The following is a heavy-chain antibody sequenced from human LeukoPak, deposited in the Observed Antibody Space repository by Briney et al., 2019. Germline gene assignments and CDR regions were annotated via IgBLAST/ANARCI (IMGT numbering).Heavy chain of an antibody. V-gene: IGHV3-23*01. CDR3: AKDVGEFYYFGMDV. D-gene: IGHD3-16*01. CDR1: GFTFSSYA. CDR2: ISGSGGST. J-gene: IGHJ6*02. Sequence: PGGSLRLSCAASGFTFSSYAMSWVRQAPGKGLEWVSAISGSGGSTYYADSVKGRFTISRDNSKNTLYLQMNSLRAEDTAVYYCAKDVGEFYYFGMDVWGQGTTVTVSS.